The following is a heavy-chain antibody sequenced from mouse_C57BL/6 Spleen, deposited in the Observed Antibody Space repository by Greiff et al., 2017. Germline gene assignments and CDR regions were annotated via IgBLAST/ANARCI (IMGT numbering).Heavy chain of an antibody. J-gene: IGHJ4*01. D-gene: IGHD1-1*01. CDR3: TRLYYGSSWGYYYAMDY. V-gene: IGHV1-15*01. Sequence: LQESGAELVRPGASVTLSCKASGYTFTDYEMHWVKQTPVHGLEWIGAIDPETGGTAYNQKFKGKAILTADKSSSTAYMELRSLTSEDSAVYYCTRLYYGSSWGYYYAMDYWGQGTSVTVSS. CDR2: IDPETGGT. CDR1: GYTFTDYE.